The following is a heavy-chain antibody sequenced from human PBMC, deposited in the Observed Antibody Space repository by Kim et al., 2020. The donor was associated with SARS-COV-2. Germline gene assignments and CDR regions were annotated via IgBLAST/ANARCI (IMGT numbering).Heavy chain of an antibody. J-gene: IGHJ3*02. V-gene: IGHV4-30-2*01. CDR2: IYHSGST. Sequence: SETLSLTCAVSGGSISSGGYSWSWIRQPPGKGLEWIGYIYHSGSTYYNPSLKSRVTISVDRSKNQFSLKLSSVTAADTAVYYCARGFYDILTGYYDAFDIWGQGTMVTVSS. D-gene: IGHD3-9*01. CDR3: ARGFYDILTGYYDAFDI. CDR1: GGSISSGGYS.